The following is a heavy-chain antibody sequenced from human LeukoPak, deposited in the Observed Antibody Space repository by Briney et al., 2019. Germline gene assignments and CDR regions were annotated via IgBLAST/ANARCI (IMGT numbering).Heavy chain of an antibody. CDR2: INPNSVGT. Sequence: ASVKVSCKASGYTFTGYYMHWVRQAPGQGLEWRGWINPNSVGTNYAQKLQGRVTMTTDTSTSTAYMGLRSLRSDDTAVYYCARGDYYDSSGYYGYWGQGTLVTVSS. CDR1: GYTFTGYY. CDR3: ARGDYYDSSGYYGY. J-gene: IGHJ4*02. V-gene: IGHV1-2*02. D-gene: IGHD3-22*01.